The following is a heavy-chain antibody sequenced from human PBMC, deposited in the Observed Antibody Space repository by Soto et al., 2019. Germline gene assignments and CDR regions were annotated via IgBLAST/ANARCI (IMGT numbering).Heavy chain of an antibody. V-gene: IGHV4-34*01. CDR2: INDGGTT. CDR1: GGSFSGHY. Sequence: QVQLQQWSAGLLKPSETLSLTCAVYGGSFSGHYWSWIRQPPGKGLEWIGEINDGGTTNYNPSLKSRVIISVDTSKNQFSLKLRSVTAADTAVYYCARGVPGYSSSWYAYWGQGTLVTVSS. CDR3: ARGVPGYSSSWYAY. J-gene: IGHJ4*02. D-gene: IGHD6-13*01.